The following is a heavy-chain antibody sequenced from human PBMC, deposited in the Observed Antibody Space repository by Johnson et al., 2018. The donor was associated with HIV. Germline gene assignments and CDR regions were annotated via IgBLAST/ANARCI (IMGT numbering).Heavy chain of an antibody. Sequence: EVQLVESGGGLVQPGGSLRLSCAASGFTFSSYWMSWVRQAPGKGLEWVANIKQDGSEKYYVDSVKGRFTISRDSSKNTLFLQMTSLRVEDTAVYYCYGYYDAFDIWGQGTLVTVSS. V-gene: IGHV3-7*05. D-gene: IGHD3-10*01. CDR2: IKQDGSEK. CDR3: YGYYDAFDI. CDR1: GFTFSSYW. J-gene: IGHJ3*02.